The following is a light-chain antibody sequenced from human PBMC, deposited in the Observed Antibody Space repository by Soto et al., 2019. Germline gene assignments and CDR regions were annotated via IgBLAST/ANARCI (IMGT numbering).Light chain of an antibody. CDR2: NPS. CDR1: QSVSSN. V-gene: IGKV3-15*01. Sequence: EIVMTQSPATLSVSPGERATLSCRASQSVSSNLAWYQQKPGQAPKLLIYNPSTRATGIPARFSGSGSGTEFTLTISSLQSEDFAIYYCQQHDNWPLTFGGGTKVDIK. J-gene: IGKJ4*01. CDR3: QQHDNWPLT.